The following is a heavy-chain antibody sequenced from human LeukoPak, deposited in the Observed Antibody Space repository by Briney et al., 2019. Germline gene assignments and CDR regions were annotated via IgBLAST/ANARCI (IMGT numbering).Heavy chain of an antibody. CDR2: IKSKTDGGTT. J-gene: IGHJ6*02. CDR3: TTEEVVPAATPPYYYYYGMDV. Sequence: GGSLRLSCAASGFTFSHAWMSWVRQAPGKGLEWVGRIKSKTDGGTTDYAAPVKGRFTISRDDSKNTLYLQMNSLKTEDTAVYYCTTEEVVPAATPPYYYYYGMDVWGQGTTVTVSS. V-gene: IGHV3-15*01. CDR1: GFTFSHAW. D-gene: IGHD2-2*01.